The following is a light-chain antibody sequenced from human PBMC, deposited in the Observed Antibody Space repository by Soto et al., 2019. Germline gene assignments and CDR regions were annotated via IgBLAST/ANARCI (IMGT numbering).Light chain of an antibody. CDR1: SSDVGGYNY. CDR3: SAYTSSSTLGI. J-gene: IGLJ1*01. Sequence: QSALTQPASVSGSPGQSITISCTGTSSDVGGYNYVSWYQQHPGKAPKLMIYDVSNRPSGVSNRFSGSKSGNTASLTISGLQAEDEAAYYCSAYTSSSTLGIFGTGTTLTVL. V-gene: IGLV2-14*01. CDR2: DVS.